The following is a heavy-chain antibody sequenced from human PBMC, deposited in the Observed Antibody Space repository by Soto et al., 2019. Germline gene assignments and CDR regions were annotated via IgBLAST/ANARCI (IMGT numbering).Heavy chain of an antibody. CDR2: IYYSGST. D-gene: IGHD2-8*02. J-gene: IGHJ3*02. V-gene: IGHV4-59*01. CDR1: GGSICSYY. Sequence: SESLSLTCTVSGGSICSYYWSWIRQPPGKGLEWIGYIYYSGSTNYNPSLKSRVTISVDTSKNQFSLKLSSVTAADTAVYYCARGYWALRAFDIWGQGTMVTVSS. CDR3: ARGYWALRAFDI.